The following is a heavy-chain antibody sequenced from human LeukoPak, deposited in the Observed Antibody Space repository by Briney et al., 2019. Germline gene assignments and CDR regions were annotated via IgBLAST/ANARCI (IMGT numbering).Heavy chain of an antibody. V-gene: IGHV1-69*04. CDR3: ARSTEIPMVTTRYFDL. Sequence: SVKVSCKASGGTFSSYAISWVRQAPGQGLEWMGRIIPILGIANYAQKFQGRVTITADKSTSTAYMELSSLRSEDTAVYYCARSTEIPMVTTRYFDLWGRGTLVTVSS. J-gene: IGHJ2*01. CDR1: GGTFSSYA. D-gene: IGHD4-17*01. CDR2: IIPILGIA.